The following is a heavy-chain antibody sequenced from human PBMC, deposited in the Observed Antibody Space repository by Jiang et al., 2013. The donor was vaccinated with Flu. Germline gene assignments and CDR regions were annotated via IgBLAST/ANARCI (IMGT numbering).Heavy chain of an antibody. CDR1: TSNFNTYW. CDR2: IFPGDSDT. D-gene: IGHD3-3*01. Sequence: GAEVKKPGESLKISCQTSTSNFNTYWIGWVRQMPGKGLEWMGIIFPGDSDTRYSPSFQGQVILSVDKSISAAYLEWNSLKASDSALYFCALGVGGRQFDHWGQGTLVTVS. V-gene: IGHV5-51*03. CDR3: ALGVGGRQFDH. J-gene: IGHJ4*02.